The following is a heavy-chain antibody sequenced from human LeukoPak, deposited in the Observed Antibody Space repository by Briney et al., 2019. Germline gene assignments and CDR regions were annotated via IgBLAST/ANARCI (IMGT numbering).Heavy chain of an antibody. CDR1: GFIFTNYD. J-gene: IGHJ6*02. V-gene: IGHV3-13*01. Sequence: PGGSLRLSCAASGFIFTNYDMHWVRQTPGKGLEWVSAIGPTGETYYADSVRGRFTTSRENAKHSFYLQMNSLRAGDTTVYYCGRDDHYNYNGTDVWGQGTTVLVSS. D-gene: IGHD5-24*01. CDR3: GRDDHYNYNGTDV. CDR2: IGPTGET.